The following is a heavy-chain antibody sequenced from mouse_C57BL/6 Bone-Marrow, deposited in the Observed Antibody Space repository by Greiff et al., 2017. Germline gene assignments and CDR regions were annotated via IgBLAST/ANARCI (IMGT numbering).Heavy chain of an antibody. CDR3: ARGNWGDY. CDR2: IDPPDSYT. D-gene: IGHD4-1*01. J-gene: IGHJ2*01. Sequence: VQLQQPGAELVKPGASVQLSCKASGYTFTSYWMQWVKQRPGRGLEWIGEIDPPDSYTNYNQKFKGKATLTVDTSSSTAYMQLSSLTSEDSAVYYCARGNWGDYWGQGTTLTVSS. V-gene: IGHV1-50*01. CDR1: GYTFTSYW.